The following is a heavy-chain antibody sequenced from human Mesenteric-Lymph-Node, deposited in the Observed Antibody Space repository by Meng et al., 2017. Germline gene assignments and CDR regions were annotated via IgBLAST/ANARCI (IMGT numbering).Heavy chain of an antibody. J-gene: IGHJ2*01. CDR2: ISGSGFST. D-gene: IGHD3-22*01. CDR1: EFTFSSYA. CDR3: ARGINTYYYDSSGYGGESKWGVSALYWYFDL. Sequence: LSLTCAASEFTFSSYAMSWVRQAPGKGLEWVSSISGSGFSTYYADSVKGRFTISRDDSKNTLYLQMNSLRAEDTAVYYCARGINTYYYDSSGYGGESKWGVSALYWYFDLWGRGTLVTVSS. V-gene: IGHV3-23*01.